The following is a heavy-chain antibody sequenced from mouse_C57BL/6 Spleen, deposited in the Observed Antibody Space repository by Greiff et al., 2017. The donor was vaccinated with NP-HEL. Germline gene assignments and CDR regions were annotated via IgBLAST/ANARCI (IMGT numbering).Heavy chain of an antibody. V-gene: IGHV1-80*01. CDR1: GYAFSSYW. Sequence: VKLQESGAELVKPGASVKISCKASGYAFSSYWMNWVKQRPGKGLEWIGQIYPGDGDTNYNGKFKGKATLTADKSSSTAYMQLSSLTSEDSAVYFCARGYYDYAWYFDVWGTGTTVTVSS. CDR3: ARGYYDYAWYFDV. CDR2: IYPGDGDT. J-gene: IGHJ1*03. D-gene: IGHD2-4*01.